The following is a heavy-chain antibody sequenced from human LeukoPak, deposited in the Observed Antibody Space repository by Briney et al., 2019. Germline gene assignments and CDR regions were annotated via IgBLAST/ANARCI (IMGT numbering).Heavy chain of an antibody. J-gene: IGHJ4*02. CDR2: ISDSGGRT. Sequence: PGGSLRLSCAVSGLTLSNYGMSWVRQAPGKGLEWVAGISDSGGRTKYADSVKGRFTISRDNPKNTLYLQMNSLRAEDTAVYFCAKRGVVIRVILVGFHKEAYYFDSWGQGAPVTVSS. CDR1: GLTLSNYG. CDR3: AKRGVVIRVILVGFHKEAYYFDS. V-gene: IGHV3-23*01. D-gene: IGHD3-22*01.